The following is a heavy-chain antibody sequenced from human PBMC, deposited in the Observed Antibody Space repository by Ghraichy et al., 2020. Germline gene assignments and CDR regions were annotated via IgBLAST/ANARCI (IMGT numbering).Heavy chain of an antibody. CDR1: GFTFSNYW. CDR2: INIDGSFT. D-gene: IGHD6-19*01. CDR3: VRGTNGWYGIDY. Sequence: LSHTCAASGFTFSNYWMHWVRQAPGKGLVWVSRINIDGSFTNYADSVKGRFTISRDSAKNTLYLQMNSLRDEDTAVYYCVRGTNGWYGIDYWGQGTLVSVSS. V-gene: IGHV3-74*01. J-gene: IGHJ4*02.